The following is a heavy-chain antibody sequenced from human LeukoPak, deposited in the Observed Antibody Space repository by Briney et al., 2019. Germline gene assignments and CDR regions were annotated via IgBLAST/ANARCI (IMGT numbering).Heavy chain of an antibody. CDR2: ISGSGGST. CDR3: AKDQGPDIVVVPAAVGFDY. Sequence: SGGSLRLSCAASGFTVITNDMTWVRQAPGKGLEWVSAISGSGGSTYYADSVKGRFTISRDNSKNTLYLQMNSLRAEDTAVYYCAKDQGPDIVVVPAAVGFDYWGQGTLVTVSS. V-gene: IGHV3-23*01. J-gene: IGHJ4*02. CDR1: GFTVITND. D-gene: IGHD2-2*01.